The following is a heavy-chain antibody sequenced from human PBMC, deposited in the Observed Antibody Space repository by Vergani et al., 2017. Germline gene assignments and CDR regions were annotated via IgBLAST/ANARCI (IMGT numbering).Heavy chain of an antibody. D-gene: IGHD6-19*01. CDR3: ARDKGRSSGWEAHYYYYYGMDV. Sequence: QVQLPESGPGLVKPSETLSLTCTVSGGSISSYYWSWIRQPAGKGLEWIGRIYTSGSTNYNPSLKSRVTMSVDTSKNQFSLKLRSVTAADSAVYYCARDKGRSSGWEAHYYYYYGMDVWGQGTTVTVSS. J-gene: IGHJ6*02. CDR2: IYTSGST. V-gene: IGHV4-4*07. CDR1: GGSISSYY.